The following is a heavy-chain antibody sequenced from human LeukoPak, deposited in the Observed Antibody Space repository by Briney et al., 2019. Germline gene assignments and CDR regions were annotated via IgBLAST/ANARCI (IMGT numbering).Heavy chain of an antibody. Sequence: GGSLRLSCAASGFTFSSYGMHWVRQAPGKGLLWVSRINSDETTTTYAEYVKGRFTISRDNAKNTLYLQMSSLRAEDTAVYYCTRGTGYGSGWSTYWGQGILVTVSS. V-gene: IGHV3-74*01. J-gene: IGHJ4*02. D-gene: IGHD6-19*01. CDR1: GFTFSSYG. CDR2: INSDETTT. CDR3: TRGTGYGSGWSTY.